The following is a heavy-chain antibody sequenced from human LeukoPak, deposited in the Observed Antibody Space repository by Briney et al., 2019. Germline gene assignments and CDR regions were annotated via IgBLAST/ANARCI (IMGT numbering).Heavy chain of an antibody. Sequence: SVKVSCKASGGTFSRYTISWVRQAPGQGLEWMGRIIPLLGIANYAQKFQRRVTITADKSTSTAYMELSSLRSEDTAVYYCARDPPAYYDLGSGYRRSPDAFDIWGQGTMVTVSS. CDR2: IIPLLGIA. J-gene: IGHJ3*02. CDR1: GGTFSRYT. CDR3: ARDPPAYYDLGSGYRRSPDAFDI. D-gene: IGHD3-3*01. V-gene: IGHV1-69*04.